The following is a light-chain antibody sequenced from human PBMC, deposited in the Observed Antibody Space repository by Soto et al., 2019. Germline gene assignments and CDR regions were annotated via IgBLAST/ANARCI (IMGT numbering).Light chain of an antibody. V-gene: IGKV2-30*01. Sequence: DVVMTQSPLSLPVTLGQPASISCRSSQSLVFSDGNTFFNWFHQRPGQSPRRLIYKVSKRDSGLPDRFSGSETATDFTLRIRRLDDEGVGVYYGMQVSRWPPKYTLGQGTKLEIQ. CDR1: QSLVFSDGNTF. CDR3: MQVSRWPPKYT. J-gene: IGKJ2*01. CDR2: KVS.